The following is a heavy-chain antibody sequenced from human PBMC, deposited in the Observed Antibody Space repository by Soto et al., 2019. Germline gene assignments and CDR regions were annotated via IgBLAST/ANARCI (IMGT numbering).Heavy chain of an antibody. D-gene: IGHD2-2*02. Sequence: EVQLVESGGGLVQPGGSLRLSCAASGFTFSSYEMNWVRQAPGKGLEWVSYISSSGSTIYYADSVKGRFTISRDNAKNSLYLQMNSLRAEDTAVYYCARPVVVVPAAIPYYYYGMDVWGQGTTVTVSS. CDR2: ISSSGSTI. CDR1: GFTFSSYE. V-gene: IGHV3-48*03. J-gene: IGHJ6*02. CDR3: ARPVVVVPAAIPYYYYGMDV.